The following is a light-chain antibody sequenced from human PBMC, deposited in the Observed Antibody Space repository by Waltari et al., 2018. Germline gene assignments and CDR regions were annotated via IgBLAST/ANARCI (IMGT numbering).Light chain of an antibody. CDR1: QSISSW. Sequence: DIQMTQSPYTLSAPVGDRVTITCRPSQSISSWLAWYYQKPGKAPKPLIYKASNLESGVPRRFSAGGSETEFTLTISSLQPDDFATYYCQQYNGYPWTFGKGTKVEVK. CDR2: KAS. CDR3: QQYNGYPWT. J-gene: IGKJ1*01. V-gene: IGKV1-5*03.